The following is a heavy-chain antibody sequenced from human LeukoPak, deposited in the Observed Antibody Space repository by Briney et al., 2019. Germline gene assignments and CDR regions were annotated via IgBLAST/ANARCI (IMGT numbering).Heavy chain of an antibody. D-gene: IGHD3-22*01. CDR3: ARGNYSDSSGYYYGRLAFDI. J-gene: IGHJ3*02. V-gene: IGHV4-34*01. CDR1: GGSFSGYY. Sequence: SETLSLTCAVYGGSFSGYYWSWIRQPPGKGLEWIGEVNHSGSTNYNPSLKSRVTISVDTSKNQFSLKLSSVTAADTAVYYCARGNYSDSSGYYYGRLAFDIWGQGTMVTVSS. CDR2: VNHSGST.